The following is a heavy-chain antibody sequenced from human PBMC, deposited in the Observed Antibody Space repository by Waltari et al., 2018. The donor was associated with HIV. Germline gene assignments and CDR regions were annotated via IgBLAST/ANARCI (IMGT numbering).Heavy chain of an antibody. CDR3: ARGGRYLDP. D-gene: IGHD3-9*01. Sequence: EVQLAVVGGGVTPPGGSRRLICDVSGVLGFVAENYISWVRQAPGKAPEWRAVMYGEETTYYADSVKGRCTLARVVSANEVYLQMNDVRDTDTGLYYCARGGRYLDPWGRGALVTVSS. V-gene: IGHV3-53*03. CDR2: MYGEETT. J-gene: IGHJ5*02. CDR1: GVLGFVAENY.